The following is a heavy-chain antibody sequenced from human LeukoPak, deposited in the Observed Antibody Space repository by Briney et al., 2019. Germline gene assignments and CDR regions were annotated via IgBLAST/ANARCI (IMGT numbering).Heavy chain of an antibody. J-gene: IGHJ4*02. D-gene: IGHD6-13*01. CDR2: ISYDGSNK. CDR3: AKGPAAVDY. V-gene: IGHV3-30*18. CDR1: GFTFSSNG. Sequence: PGRSLRLSCAASGFTFSSNGMHWVRQTPGKGLEWVAVISYDGSNKYYADSVKGRFTISRDNSKNTLYLQMNSLRAEDTAVYYCAKGPAAVDYWGQGTLVTVSS.